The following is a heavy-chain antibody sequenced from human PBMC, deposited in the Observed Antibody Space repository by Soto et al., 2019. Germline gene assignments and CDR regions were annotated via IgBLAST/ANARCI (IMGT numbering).Heavy chain of an antibody. D-gene: IGHD5-18*01. V-gene: IGHV3-30-3*01. Sequence: GGSLRLSCAASGFTFSSYAMHWVRQAPGKGLEWVAVISYDGSNKYYADSVKGRFTISRDNSKNTLYLQMNSLRAEDTAVYYCARDGGHSYGYPRVGSNYGMDVWGQGTTVTVSS. CDR1: GFTFSSYA. CDR3: ARDGGHSYGYPRVGSNYGMDV. J-gene: IGHJ6*02. CDR2: ISYDGSNK.